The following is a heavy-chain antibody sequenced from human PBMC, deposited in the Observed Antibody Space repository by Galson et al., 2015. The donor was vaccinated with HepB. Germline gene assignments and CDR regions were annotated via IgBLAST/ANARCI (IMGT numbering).Heavy chain of an antibody. Sequence: SLRLSCAASGFTFSSYAMSWVRQAPGKGLEWVSAISGSGGSTYYADSVKGRFTISRDNSKNTLYLQMNSLRAEDTAVYYCAKIYKPYCSSTSCYYFDYWGQGTLVTVSS. D-gene: IGHD2-2*01. CDR1: GFTFSSYA. V-gene: IGHV3-23*01. CDR3: AKIYKPYCSSTSCYYFDY. J-gene: IGHJ4*02. CDR2: ISGSGGST.